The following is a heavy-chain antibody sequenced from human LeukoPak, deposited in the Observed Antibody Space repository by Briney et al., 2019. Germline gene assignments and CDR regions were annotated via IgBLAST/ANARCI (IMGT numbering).Heavy chain of an antibody. J-gene: IGHJ4*02. CDR2: IYYRGGT. CDR3: ARSGGARGDV. D-gene: IGHD2-15*01. Sequence: SETLSLTCTVSGGSISSGGYYWSWIRQHPGKGLEWIGYIYYRGGTYYNPSLKSRVSISVDTSKNQFSLNLSSVTAADTAVYYCARSGGARGDVWGQGTLVTVSS. V-gene: IGHV4-31*03. CDR1: GGSISSGGYY.